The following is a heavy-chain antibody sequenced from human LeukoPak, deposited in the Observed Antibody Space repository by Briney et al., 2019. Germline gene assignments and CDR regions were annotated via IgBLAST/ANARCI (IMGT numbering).Heavy chain of an antibody. CDR3: ATGGGYCTNGVCYGTVASDY. V-gene: IGHV3-11*04. Sequence: GGSLRLSCAASGFTFSDYYMSWIRQAPGKGLEWVSYISSSGSTIYYADSVKGRFTISRDNAKNSLYLQMNSLRAEDTAVYYCATGGGYCTNGVCYGTVASDYWGQGTLVTVSS. CDR1: GFTFSDYY. J-gene: IGHJ4*02. CDR2: ISSSGSTI. D-gene: IGHD2-8*01.